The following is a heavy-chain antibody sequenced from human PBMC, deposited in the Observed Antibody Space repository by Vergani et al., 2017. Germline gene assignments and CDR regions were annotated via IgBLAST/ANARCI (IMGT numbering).Heavy chain of an antibody. CDR1: GASIRSSNYY. J-gene: IGHJ4*02. Sequence: QLQLQESGPGLVKPSATLSLTCSVSGASIRSSNYYWGWIRQPPGKGLEWIASIYYSGSTYYNPSLKSRVTISVATSKNQFTLKLSSVTAADTAVYYCARLNGDYMRLSEYWGQGTLVAVSS. CDR3: ARLNGDYMRLSEY. CDR2: IYYSGST. V-gene: IGHV4-39*01. D-gene: IGHD4-17*01.